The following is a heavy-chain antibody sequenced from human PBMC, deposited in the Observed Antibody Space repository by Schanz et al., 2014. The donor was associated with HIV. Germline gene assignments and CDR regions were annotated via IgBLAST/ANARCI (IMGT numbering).Heavy chain of an antibody. CDR3: ARDVPSGGFDY. D-gene: IGHD3-10*01. V-gene: IGHV4-34*01. J-gene: IGHJ4*02. CDR2: IYYSGST. CDR1: GGSFSGYY. Sequence: QVQLQQWGAGLLKPSETLSLTCAVNGGSFSGYYWSWIRQHPGKGLEWIGYIYYSGSTYYNPSLKSRVTISVDTSKNRFSLKLSSVTAADTAVYYCARDVPSGGFDYWGQGTLVTVSS.